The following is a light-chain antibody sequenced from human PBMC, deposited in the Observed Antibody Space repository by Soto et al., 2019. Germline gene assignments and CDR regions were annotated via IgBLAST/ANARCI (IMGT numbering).Light chain of an antibody. J-gene: IGKJ5*01. Sequence: EIQMTQSPSSLSSSLGYIFTITFRASQSISSYLNWYQQKPGRAPKLLIYDASNLEAGVPSRFRGSGSGTDFTFTISRLQPEDIATYYCQQYENLPTFGQGTRLE. CDR2: DAS. V-gene: IGKV1-33*01. CDR3: QQYENLPT. CDR1: QSISSY.